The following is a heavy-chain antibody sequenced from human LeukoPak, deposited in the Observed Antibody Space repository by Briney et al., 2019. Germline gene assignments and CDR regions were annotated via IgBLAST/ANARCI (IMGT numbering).Heavy chain of an antibody. CDR3: ARDSGSGWIDY. D-gene: IGHD6-19*01. Sequence: PGGSLRLSCAASGFTFSSYSMNWVRQAPGKGLEWVSSISSSSSYIYYADSVKGRFTISRDNAKTSLYLQMNSLRAEDTAVYYCARDSGSGWIDYWGQGTLVTVSS. CDR1: GFTFSSYS. J-gene: IGHJ4*02. V-gene: IGHV3-21*01. CDR2: ISSSSSYI.